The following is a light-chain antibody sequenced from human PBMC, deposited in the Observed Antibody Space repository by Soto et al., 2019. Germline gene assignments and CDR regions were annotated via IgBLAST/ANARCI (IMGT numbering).Light chain of an antibody. CDR3: QQSYSIPQT. CDR1: QSISIY. J-gene: IGKJ1*01. CDR2: AAT. V-gene: IGKV1-39*01. Sequence: DIQMTQSPSSLSAFVGARVTIACRASQSISIYLNWYQQKPGKAPKLLIYAATRLQSGVPSRFSGSGSGTDFTLTISSLQPEDFATYYGQQSYSIPQTFGQGTKVEI.